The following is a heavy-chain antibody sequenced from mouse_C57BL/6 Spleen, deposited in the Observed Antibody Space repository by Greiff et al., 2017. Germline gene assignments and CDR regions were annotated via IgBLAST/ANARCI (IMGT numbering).Heavy chain of an antibody. CDR2: ISSGGSYT. D-gene: IGHD2-4*01. CDR3: ARHTYYDYERNYAMDY. Sequence: EVLLVESGGDLVKPGGSLKLSCAASGFTFSSYGMSWVRQTPDKRLEWVANISSGGSYTYYHDSVKGRFTISRDNAKTTRYLQMSSLKSEDTAMYYCARHTYYDYERNYAMDYWGQGTSVTVSS. CDR1: GFTFSSYG. J-gene: IGHJ4*01. V-gene: IGHV5-6*01.